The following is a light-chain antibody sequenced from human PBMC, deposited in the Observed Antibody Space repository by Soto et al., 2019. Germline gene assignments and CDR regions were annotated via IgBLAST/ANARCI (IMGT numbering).Light chain of an antibody. Sequence: QSALTQPASVSGSPGQSITISCTGTSNDVGGYNYVSWYQQHPGKAPKLMIYEVSNRPSGVSNRFSGSKSGNTASLTISGLQAEDEADYYCSSYTSSSTGVFGNGTKVTVL. CDR2: EVS. J-gene: IGLJ1*01. V-gene: IGLV2-14*01. CDR3: SSYTSSSTGV. CDR1: SNDVGGYNY.